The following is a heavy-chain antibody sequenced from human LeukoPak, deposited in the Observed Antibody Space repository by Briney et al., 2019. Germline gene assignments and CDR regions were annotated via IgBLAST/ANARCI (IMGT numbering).Heavy chain of an antibody. CDR2: IIPIFGTA. D-gene: IGHD5-12*01. J-gene: IGHJ5*02. CDR1: GGTFSSYA. CDR3: ARVVGTKRGYSGYDS. Sequence: ASVKVSCKASGGTFSSYAISWVRQAPGQGLEWMGGIIPIFGTANYAQKFQGRVTMTSDMSTSTVYMEMNNLRSEDTAVYYCARVVGTKRGYSGYDSWGQGTLVTVSS. V-gene: IGHV1-69*05.